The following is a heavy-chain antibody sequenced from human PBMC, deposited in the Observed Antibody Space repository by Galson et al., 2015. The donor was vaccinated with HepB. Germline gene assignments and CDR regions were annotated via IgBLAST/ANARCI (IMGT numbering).Heavy chain of an antibody. CDR2: MDPYSDNT. CDR3: ATGRKGGDFEN. CDR1: GYTFTTYH. Sequence: SVKVSCKVSGYTFTTYHINWVRQSTGQGLEWMGWMDPYSDNTNYAQRFQGRVTMTMSTPIDTACMELRSLRPDDTAVYFCATGRKGGDFENWGQGTLVSVSS. D-gene: IGHD1-14*01. V-gene: IGHV1-8*01. J-gene: IGHJ4*02.